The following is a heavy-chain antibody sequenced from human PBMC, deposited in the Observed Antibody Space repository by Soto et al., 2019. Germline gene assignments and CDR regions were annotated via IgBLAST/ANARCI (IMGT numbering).Heavy chain of an antibody. V-gene: IGHV4-34*01. D-gene: IGHD2-2*01. CDR2: INHSGST. J-gene: IGHJ6*03. Sequence: PSETLSLTCAVYGGSFSGYYWSWIRQPPGKGLEWIGEINHSGSTNYNPSLKSRVTISVDTSKNQFSLKLSSVTAADTAVYYCARGAGGSRYYMDVWGKGTTVTVS. CDR3: ARGAGGSRYYMDV. CDR1: GGSFSGYY.